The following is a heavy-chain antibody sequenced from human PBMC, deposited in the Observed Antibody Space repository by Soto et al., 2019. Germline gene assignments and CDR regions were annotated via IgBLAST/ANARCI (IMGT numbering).Heavy chain of an antibody. D-gene: IGHD6-19*01. CDR2: ISSSGSTI. J-gene: IGHJ4*02. Sequence: EVQLVESGGGLVQPGGSLRLSCAASGFTFSSYEMNWVRQAPGKGLEWVSYISSSGSTIYYADSVKGRFTISRDNAKNSLYLQMNSLRAEDTDVYYCARKAVELDYWGQGTLVTVSS. V-gene: IGHV3-48*03. CDR3: ARKAVELDY. CDR1: GFTFSSYE.